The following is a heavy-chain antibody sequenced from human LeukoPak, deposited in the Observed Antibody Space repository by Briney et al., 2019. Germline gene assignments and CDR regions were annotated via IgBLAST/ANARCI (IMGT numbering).Heavy chain of an antibody. CDR3: ARRDGSYFDY. CDR2: IFPGDSDT. Sequence: GESLKISCKGSGYSFTTNWVGWVRQMPGKGLESMGIIFPGDSDTRYTPSFQGQVTISADKSITTAYLQWSSLKASDTAMYYCARRDGSYFDYWGQGTLVTVSS. CDR1: GYSFTTNW. V-gene: IGHV5-51*01. J-gene: IGHJ4*02. D-gene: IGHD5-24*01.